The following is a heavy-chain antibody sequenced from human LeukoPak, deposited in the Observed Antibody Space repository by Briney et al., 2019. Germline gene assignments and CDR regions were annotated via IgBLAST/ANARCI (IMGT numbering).Heavy chain of an antibody. J-gene: IGHJ5*02. V-gene: IGHV3-23*01. Sequence: GRSLRLSCAASGFTFSSYGMHWVRQAPGKGLEWVSAISGSGGSTYYADSVKGRFTISRDNSKNTLYLQMNSLRAEDTAVYYCAKDDPQVGWFDPWGQGTLVTVSS. D-gene: IGHD2-2*01. CDR3: AKDDPQVGWFDP. CDR2: ISGSGGST. CDR1: GFTFSSYG.